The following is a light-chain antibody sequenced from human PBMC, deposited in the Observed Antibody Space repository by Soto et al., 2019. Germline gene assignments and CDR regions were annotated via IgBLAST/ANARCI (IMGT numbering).Light chain of an antibody. CDR1: QSVSNNY. V-gene: IGKV3-20*01. J-gene: IGKJ2*01. Sequence: EIVLVQSPGTLSLSPGERATLSCRASQSVSNNYLACYQQKPGQAPRLLIYGASSRATGVPSRFSGSGTGTDFSLTITRLEPEDFGVYYCQQYGVSPLMFTFGQGTKVGVK. CDR3: QQYGVSPLMFT. CDR2: GAS.